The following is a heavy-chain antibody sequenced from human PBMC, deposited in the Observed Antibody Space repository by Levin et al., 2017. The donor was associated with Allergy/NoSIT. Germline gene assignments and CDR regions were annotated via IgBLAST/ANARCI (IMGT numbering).Heavy chain of an antibody. CDR1: GYTFIAYY. J-gene: IGHJ4*02. CDR3: AKVGASYDFDSSGLLY. V-gene: IGHV1-2*02. Sequence: ASVKVSCKASGYTFIAYYIYWVRQAPGQGLEWMGWINPNSGATRYAPKFQGRVTMTRDTSITTVYMELSRLKFDDTAVYYCAKVGASYDFDSSGLLYWGQGTLVTVSS. D-gene: IGHD3-22*01. CDR2: INPNSGAT.